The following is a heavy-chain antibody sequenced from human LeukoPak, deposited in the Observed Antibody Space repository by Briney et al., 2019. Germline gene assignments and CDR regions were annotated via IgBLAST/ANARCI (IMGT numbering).Heavy chain of an antibody. Sequence: PGGSLRLSCVGSGFAFHNYAMHGVGRPPGKGRKGVSAINWNSDTKAYPDSVKGRFTISRDRARNSLYLQMDSLRPEDTALYYCAKDTGGNGAYFYAMDVWGQGTSVTVSS. CDR1: GFAFHNYA. CDR2: INWNSDTK. V-gene: IGHV3-9*01. CDR3: AKDTGGNGAYFYAMDV. D-gene: IGHD4-23*01. J-gene: IGHJ6*02.